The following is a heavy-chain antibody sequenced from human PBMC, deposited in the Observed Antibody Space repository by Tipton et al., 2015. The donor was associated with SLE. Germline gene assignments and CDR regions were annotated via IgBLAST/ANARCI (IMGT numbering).Heavy chain of an antibody. CDR3: ARRVGQLDFDS. D-gene: IGHD6-19*01. J-gene: IGHJ4*02. CDR1: GGSISSSSYY. Sequence: TLSLTCTVSGGSISSSSYYWGWIRQPPGKGLEWIGSIYYSGSTYYNPALKSRVTISVDTAKNQFSLKLSSVTAADTAVYYCARRVGQLDFDSWRQGSLVTVSS. V-gene: IGHV4-39*07. CDR2: IYYSGST.